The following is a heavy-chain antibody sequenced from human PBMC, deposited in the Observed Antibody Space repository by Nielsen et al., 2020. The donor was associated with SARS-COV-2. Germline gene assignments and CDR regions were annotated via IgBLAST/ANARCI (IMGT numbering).Heavy chain of an antibody. Sequence: ASVKVSCKASGYTFTSYGISWVRQATGQGLEWMGWISAYNGNTNYAQKLQGRVTMTTDTSTSTAYMELRSLRSDDTAVYYCARDCYDSSGYYCLYYYMDVWGKGTTVTVSS. V-gene: IGHV1-18*04. D-gene: IGHD3-22*01. J-gene: IGHJ6*03. CDR3: ARDCYDSSGYYCLYYYMDV. CDR1: GYTFTSYG. CDR2: ISAYNGNT.